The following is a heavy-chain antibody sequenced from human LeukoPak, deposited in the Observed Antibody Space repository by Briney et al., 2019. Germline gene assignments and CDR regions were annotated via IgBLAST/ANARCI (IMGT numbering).Heavy chain of an antibody. J-gene: IGHJ3*02. CDR3: ARHFTYYYDTSGYPRDIFDI. CDR2: IYYSGST. D-gene: IGHD3-22*01. Sequence: SETLSLTCSVSGGSISGYFWSWIRQSPGEGLVWIGYIYYSGSTNYNPSLKSRVTISVDMSKNQFSLKLNSVTAADTALYYCARHFTYYYDTSGYPRDIFDIWGQGTTVTVSS. V-gene: IGHV4-59*08. CDR1: GGSISGYF.